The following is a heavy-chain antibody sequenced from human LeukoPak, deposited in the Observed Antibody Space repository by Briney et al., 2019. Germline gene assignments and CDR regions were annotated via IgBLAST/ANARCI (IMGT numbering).Heavy chain of an antibody. V-gene: IGHV3-11*04. CDR2: ISSSGSTI. J-gene: IGHJ4*02. CDR1: GFTFSDYY. Sequence: GGSLRLSCAASGFTFSDYYMSWIRQAPGKGLEWVSYISSSGSTIYYADSVKGRFTISRDNAKNSLYLQMNSLRAEDTAVYYCARDPEYYDFWSGCPVYFDYWGQGTLVTVSS. CDR3: ARDPEYYDFWSGCPVYFDY. D-gene: IGHD3-3*01.